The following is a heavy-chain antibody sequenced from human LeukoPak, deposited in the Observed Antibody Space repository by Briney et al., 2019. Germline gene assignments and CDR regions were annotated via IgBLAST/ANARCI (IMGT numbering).Heavy chain of an antibody. J-gene: IGHJ3*02. CDR1: GFTFSSYS. CDR2: ISSSSSYI. D-gene: IGHD4-23*01. CDR3: AKGDYGGSDAFDI. Sequence: GGSLRLSCAASGFTFSSYSMNWVRQAPGKGLEWVSSISSSSSYIYYADSVKGRFTISGDNAKNTLYLQMNSLRAEDTAVYYCAKGDYGGSDAFDIWGQGTMVTVSS. V-gene: IGHV3-21*04.